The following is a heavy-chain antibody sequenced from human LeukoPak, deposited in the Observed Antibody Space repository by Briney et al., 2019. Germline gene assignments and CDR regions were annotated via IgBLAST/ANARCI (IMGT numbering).Heavy chain of an antibody. J-gene: IGHJ5*02. CDR3: ARDAPRPGHIVVVTATHNWFDP. D-gene: IGHD2-21*02. V-gene: IGHV3-33*01. CDR1: GFTFSSYG. CDR2: IWYDGSNK. Sequence: PGGSLRLSCAASGFTFSSYGMHWVRQAPGKGLEWVAVIWYDGSNKYYADSVKGRFTISRDNSKNTLYLQMNSLRAEDTAVYYCARDAPRPGHIVVVTATHNWFDPWGQGTLVTVSS.